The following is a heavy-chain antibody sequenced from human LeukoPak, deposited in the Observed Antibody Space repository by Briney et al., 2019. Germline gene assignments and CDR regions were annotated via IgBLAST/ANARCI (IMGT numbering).Heavy chain of an antibody. Sequence: GGSLRLSCAASGFTFSSYGMHWVRQAPGKGLEWVSAISGSGGSTYYADSVKGRFTISRDNSKNTLYLQMNSLRAEDTAVYYCAKPYSSSLYYYYMDVWGKGTTVTVSS. J-gene: IGHJ6*03. CDR1: GFTFSSYG. D-gene: IGHD6-6*01. CDR3: AKPYSSSLYYYYMDV. CDR2: ISGSGGST. V-gene: IGHV3-23*01.